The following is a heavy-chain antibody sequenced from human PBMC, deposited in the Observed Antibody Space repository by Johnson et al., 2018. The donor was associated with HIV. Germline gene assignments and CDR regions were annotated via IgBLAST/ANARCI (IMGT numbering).Heavy chain of an antibody. CDR1: GFTFSNYA. Sequence: VQLVESGGGLVQPGRSLRLSCAASGFTFSNYAMHWVRQAPGKGLEWVAVISYAGSNKYYADSVKGRFTIPRDNSENTLYLQMNSLRPEYTAVYYCARDAITQSLSGLGGWGQGTLFTLSS. V-gene: IGHV3-30*04. D-gene: IGHD3-16*01. CDR3: ARDAITQSLSGLGG. J-gene: IGHJ3*01. CDR2: ISYAGSNK.